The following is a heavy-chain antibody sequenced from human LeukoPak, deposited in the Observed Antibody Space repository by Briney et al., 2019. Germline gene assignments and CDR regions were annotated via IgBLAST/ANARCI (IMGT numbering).Heavy chain of an antibody. CDR1: GFTFSNYA. CDR3: SKRETASNSKYFDY. D-gene: IGHD1-1*01. CDR2: IVGSGIST. Sequence: GGSLRLSCAASGFTFSNYAMHWVRQAPGKGLEGVSGIVGSGISTKYADSVKGRFTMSRDNSKNMLYLQMDSLRAEDTAVYFCSKRETASNSKYFDYWGQGTLVTVSS. V-gene: IGHV3-23*01. J-gene: IGHJ4*02.